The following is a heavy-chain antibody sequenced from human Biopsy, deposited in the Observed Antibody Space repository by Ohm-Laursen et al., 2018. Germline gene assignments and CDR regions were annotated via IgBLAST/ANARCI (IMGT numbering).Heavy chain of an antibody. Sequence: SLRPSCAASGFSFSTYGIYWVRQAPGKGLEWVAAIWYDGTNKYYAESVKGRLTISRDNSKNTLYLQMNSPRAADTAVYYCARVWSDYGAPAKWNEAFDIWGQGTMVTVSS. CDR1: GFSFSTYG. J-gene: IGHJ3*02. V-gene: IGHV3-33*07. D-gene: IGHD4-17*01. CDR2: IWYDGTNK. CDR3: ARVWSDYGAPAKWNEAFDI.